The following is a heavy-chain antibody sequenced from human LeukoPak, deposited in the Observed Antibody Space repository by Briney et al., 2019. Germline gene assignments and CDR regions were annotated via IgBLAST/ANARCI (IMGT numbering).Heavy chain of an antibody. CDR2: ISSGSSYI. CDR3: ARSKGGAQREYGMDV. Sequence: GGSLRLSCAASGFTFKNYGMNWVRQAPGKGLGWVSSISSGSSYIDYADSLQGRFTISRDNAKSSLYLQMNSLRGEDTAVYYCARSKGGAQREYGMDVWGQGTTVTVSS. CDR1: GFTFKNYG. J-gene: IGHJ6*02. D-gene: IGHD1-1*01. V-gene: IGHV3-21*06.